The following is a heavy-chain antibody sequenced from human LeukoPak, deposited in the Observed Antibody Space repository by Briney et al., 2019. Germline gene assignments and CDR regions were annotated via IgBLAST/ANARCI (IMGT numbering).Heavy chain of an antibody. CDR3: AKAPIAAAGRIY. Sequence: TGGSLRLSCAASGFTFSSYGMHWVRQAPGKGLEWVAFIRYDGSNKYYADSVKGRFTISRDNSKNTLYLQMNSLRAEDTAVYYCAKAPIAAAGRIYWGQGTLVTVSS. D-gene: IGHD6-13*01. CDR2: IRYDGSNK. V-gene: IGHV3-30*02. J-gene: IGHJ4*02. CDR1: GFTFSSYG.